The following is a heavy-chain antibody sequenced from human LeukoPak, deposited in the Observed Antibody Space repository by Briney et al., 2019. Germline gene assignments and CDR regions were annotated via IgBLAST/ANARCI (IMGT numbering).Heavy chain of an antibody. V-gene: IGHV3-30-3*01. J-gene: IGHJ3*02. Sequence: GGSLRLSCAASGFTFSSYAMHWVRQAPGKGLEWVAVISYDGSNKYYADSVKGRFTITRDNSKNTLYLQMNSLRAEDTAAYYCARDSSYAFDIWGQGTMVTVSS. CDR2: ISYDGSNK. CDR3: ARDSSYAFDI. CDR1: GFTFSSYA. D-gene: IGHD6-6*01.